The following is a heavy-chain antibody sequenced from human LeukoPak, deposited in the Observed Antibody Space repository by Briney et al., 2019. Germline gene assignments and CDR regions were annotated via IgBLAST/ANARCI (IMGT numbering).Heavy chain of an antibody. CDR1: GFTFSSYE. Sequence: SGGSLRLSCAASGFTFSSYEMNWVHQAPGKGLEWVSYISSSGSTIYYADSVKGRFTISRDNAKNSLYLQMNSLRAEDTAVYYCARDEQLTHWYFDLWGRGTLVTVSS. J-gene: IGHJ2*01. V-gene: IGHV3-48*03. D-gene: IGHD6-6*01. CDR3: ARDEQLTHWYFDL. CDR2: ISSSGSTI.